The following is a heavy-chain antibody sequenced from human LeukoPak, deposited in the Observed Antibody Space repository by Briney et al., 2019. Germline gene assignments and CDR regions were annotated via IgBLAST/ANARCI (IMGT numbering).Heavy chain of an antibody. J-gene: IGHJ4*02. Sequence: PSETLSLTCTVPGGSINDYYWSWIRQPPGKGLEWIAWIYYSGSTNYNPSLKSRVTISVDTSKNQFSLKLTSVTAADTAVYYCARVDSSDAGNFDYWGQGTLVTVSS. D-gene: IGHD2-15*01. CDR1: GGSINDYY. CDR2: IYYSGST. CDR3: ARVDSSDAGNFDY. V-gene: IGHV4-59*08.